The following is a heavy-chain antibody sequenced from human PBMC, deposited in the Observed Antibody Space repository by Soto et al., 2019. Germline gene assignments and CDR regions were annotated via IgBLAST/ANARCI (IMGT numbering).Heavy chain of an antibody. J-gene: IGHJ4*02. CDR1: GGSISSYC. D-gene: IGHD1-1*01. CDR3: ARRYGYSFDY. CDR2: IYNSGRT. Sequence: SETLSLTCTVAGGSISSYCWSWIRQPPGKGLEWIGYIYNSGRTNYNPSLKSRVTISVDTSKNQFSLKLSSVTAADTAVYYCARRYGYSFDYWGQGTLVTVSS. V-gene: IGHV4-59*08.